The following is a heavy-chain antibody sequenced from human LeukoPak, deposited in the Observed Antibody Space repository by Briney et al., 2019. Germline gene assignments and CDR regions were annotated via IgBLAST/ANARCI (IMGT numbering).Heavy chain of an antibody. D-gene: IGHD2-15*01. Sequence: SETLSLTCTVSGGSISSYYWSWIRQPAGKGLEWIGRIYTSGSTNYNPSLKSRVTMSVDTSKNQFSLNLTSVTAADSAVYYCARARGRLLLIDYWGQGTLVTVSS. CDR3: ARARGRLLLIDY. CDR1: GGSISSYY. CDR2: IYTSGST. J-gene: IGHJ4*02. V-gene: IGHV4-4*07.